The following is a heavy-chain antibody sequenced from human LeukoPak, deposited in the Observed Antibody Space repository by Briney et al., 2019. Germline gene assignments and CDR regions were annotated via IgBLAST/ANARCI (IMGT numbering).Heavy chain of an antibody. J-gene: IGHJ4*02. CDR2: INHSGST. CDR1: GGSFRGYY. CDR3: ARGRRNDYVWGSYRSGYFDY. Sequence: PSETLSLTCAVYGGSFRGYYWSWIRQPPGKGLEWIGEINHSGSTNYNPSLKSRVTISVDTSKNQFSLKLSSVTAADTAVYYCARGRRNDYVWGSYRSGYFDYWGQGTLVTVSS. V-gene: IGHV4-34*01. D-gene: IGHD3-16*02.